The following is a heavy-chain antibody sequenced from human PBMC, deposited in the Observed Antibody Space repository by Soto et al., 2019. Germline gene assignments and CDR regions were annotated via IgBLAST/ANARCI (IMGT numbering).Heavy chain of an antibody. CDR3: ARHGRERYYDYIWGSYRSDY. CDR1: GGSISSSSYY. CDR2: IYYSGST. J-gene: IGHJ4*02. D-gene: IGHD3-16*02. Sequence: PSETLSLTCTVSGGSISSSSYYWGWIRQPPGKGLEWIGSIYYSGSTYYNPSLKSRVTISVDTSKNQFSLKLSSVTAADTAVYYCARHGRERYYDYIWGSYRSDYWGQGTLVTVSS. V-gene: IGHV4-39*01.